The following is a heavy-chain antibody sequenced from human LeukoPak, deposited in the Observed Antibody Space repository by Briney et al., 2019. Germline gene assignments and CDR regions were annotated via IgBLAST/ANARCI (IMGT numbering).Heavy chain of an antibody. D-gene: IGHD1-26*01. CDR2: IYYSGST. V-gene: IGHV4-61*01. CDR1: GGSVSSGSYY. Sequence: SETLSLTCTVSGGSVSSGSYYWSWIRQPPGKGLEWFGYIYYSGSTNYNPSLKSRVTISVDTSKNQFSLKLSSVTAADTAVYYCARDTPGRGAGYYFDYWGQGTLVTVSS. CDR3: ARDTPGRGAGYYFDY. J-gene: IGHJ4*02.